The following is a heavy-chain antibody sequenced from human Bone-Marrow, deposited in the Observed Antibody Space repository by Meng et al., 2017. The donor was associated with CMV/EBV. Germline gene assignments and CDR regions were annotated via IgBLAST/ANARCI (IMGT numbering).Heavy chain of an antibody. J-gene: IGHJ4*02. CDR1: GFTFSSYG. D-gene: IGHD3-9*01. Sequence: GESLKISCAASGFTFSSYGMHWVRQAPGKGLEWVAVIWYDGSNKYYADSVKGRFTISRDNSKNTLYLQMNSLRAEDTAVYYGARVLRYFDWSPPFDYWGQGTLVTVSS. CDR3: ARVLRYFDWSPPFDY. V-gene: IGHV3-33*01. CDR2: IWYDGSNK.